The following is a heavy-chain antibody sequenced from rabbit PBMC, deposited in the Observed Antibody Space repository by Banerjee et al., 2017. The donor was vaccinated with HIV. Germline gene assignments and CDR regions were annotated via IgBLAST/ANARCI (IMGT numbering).Heavy chain of an antibody. V-gene: IGHV1S45*01. Sequence: QEQLEESGGDLVQPEGSLTLTCTVSGFDLSSYQQICWVRQAPGKGLEWIASIANGDGSTYYASWAKGRSTISKTSSTTVTLQMTSVTAADTATYFCTRVGSSYYDWLDLWGPGTLVTVS. J-gene: IGHJ5*01. CDR2: IANGDGST. CDR3: TRVGSSYYDWLDL. CDR1: GFDLSSYQQ. D-gene: IGHD8-1*01.